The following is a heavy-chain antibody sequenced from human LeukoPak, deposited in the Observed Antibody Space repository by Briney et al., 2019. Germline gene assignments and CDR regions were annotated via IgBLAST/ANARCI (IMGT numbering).Heavy chain of an antibody. V-gene: IGHV4-38-2*02. CDR3: ARGGLLGYSSSWYPRWFDP. J-gene: IGHJ5*02. CDR2: IYHSGST. CDR1: GYSISSGYY. Sequence: QPSETLSLTCTVSGYSISSGYYWGWIRQPPGKGLEWIGSIYHSGSTYYNPSLKSRVTISVDKSRNQFSLKLSSVTAADTAVYYCARGGLLGYSSSWYPRWFDPWGQGTLVTVSS. D-gene: IGHD6-13*01.